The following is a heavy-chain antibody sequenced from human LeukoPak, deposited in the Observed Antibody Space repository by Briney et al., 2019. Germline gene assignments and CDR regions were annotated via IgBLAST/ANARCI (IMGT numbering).Heavy chain of an antibody. CDR1: GFTFSDYY. V-gene: IGHV3-11*04. J-gene: IGHJ4*02. CDR2: ISSSGNTI. D-gene: IGHD3-9*01. Sequence: GGSLRLSCAASGFTFSDYYMTWIRQAPGRGLEWVSYISSSGNTIYYADSVKGRFTISRDNAKNSLYLQMNSLRAEDTAVYYCAGSILTGYPNFDYWGQGTLVTVSS. CDR3: AGSILTGYPNFDY.